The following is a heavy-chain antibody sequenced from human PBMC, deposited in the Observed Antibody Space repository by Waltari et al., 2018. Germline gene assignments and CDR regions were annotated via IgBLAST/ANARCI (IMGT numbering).Heavy chain of an antibody. CDR3: AREEYSTSSGAFDI. J-gene: IGHJ3*02. CDR1: GFTFSSYE. CDR2: IRSSGNII. D-gene: IGHD6-6*01. V-gene: IGHV3-48*03. Sequence: EVQLVESGGGLVQPGGSLRLSCAASGFTFSSYEMNWVRQAPGKGLEWLSYIRSSGNIIYYADSVKGRFTISRDNAKNSLYLQMNSLRAEDTAVYFCAREEYSTSSGAFDIWGQGTMVTVSS.